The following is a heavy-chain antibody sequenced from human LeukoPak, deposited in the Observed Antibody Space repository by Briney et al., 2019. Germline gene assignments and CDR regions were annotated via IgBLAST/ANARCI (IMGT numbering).Heavy chain of an antibody. V-gene: IGHV3-21*01. J-gene: IGHJ4*02. CDR1: GFIFSSYS. D-gene: IGHD6-19*01. CDR3: ARDGRQVAVNFDY. Sequence: GGSLRLSCAASGFIFSSYSMTWVRQAPGKGLEWVSSISSRSSYISYADSLKGRFTISRDNAKNALYLQMNSLRAEDTAVYYCARDGRQVAVNFDYWGQGTLVTVSS. CDR2: ISSRSSYI.